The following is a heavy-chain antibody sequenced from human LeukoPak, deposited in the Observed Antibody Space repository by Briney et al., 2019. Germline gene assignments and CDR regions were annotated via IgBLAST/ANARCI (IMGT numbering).Heavy chain of an antibody. CDR2: MTPNSGNT. V-gene: IGHV1-8*03. CDR3: ARRKGYCANGVCYIWFDP. D-gene: IGHD2-8*01. CDR1: GYTLSNYD. Sequence: ASVRVSCKASGYTLSNYDIIWVRQATGQGLECVGWMTPNSGNTSYAQKCQGRVTITRDTSISTAYMELSSLRSEDTAVYYCARRKGYCANGVCYIWFDPWGQGTLVTVSS. J-gene: IGHJ5*02.